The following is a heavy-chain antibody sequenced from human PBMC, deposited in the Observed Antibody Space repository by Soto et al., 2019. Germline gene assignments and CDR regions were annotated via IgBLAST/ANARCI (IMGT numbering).Heavy chain of an antibody. D-gene: IGHD6-13*01. V-gene: IGHV3-23*01. J-gene: IGHJ4*02. CDR2: IGGSGRKT. CDR3: AKDGLSDSPSAIDY. Sequence: GGSLRLSCAASGFTFTKSGMSWVRQAPGKGLEWVAGIGGSGRKTYYADSVKGRFSISRDNSKNSLFLQMNSLSADDTAIYYCAKDGLSDSPSAIDYWGLGTLVTISS. CDR1: GFTFTKSG.